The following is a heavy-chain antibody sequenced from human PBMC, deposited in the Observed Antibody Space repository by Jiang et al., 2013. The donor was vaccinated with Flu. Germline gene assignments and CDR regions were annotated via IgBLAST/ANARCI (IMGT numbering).Heavy chain of an antibody. V-gene: IGHV2-5*02. D-gene: IGHD3-22*01. CDR1: GFSLTTSGVG. CDR2: IYWDDDE. J-gene: IGHJ6*02. Sequence: KPTQTLTLTCTFSGFSLTTSGVGXAWIRQSPGKALEWLALIYWDDDERYSPSLKSRLTITKDTSKNQVVLTMTNMDSVDTATYYCARLTTYYYGMDVWGQGTAVTVSS. CDR3: ARLTTYYYGMDV.